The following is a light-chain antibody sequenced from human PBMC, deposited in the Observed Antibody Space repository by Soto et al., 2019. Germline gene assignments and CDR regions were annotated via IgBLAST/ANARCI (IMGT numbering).Light chain of an antibody. J-gene: IGKJ1*01. V-gene: IGKV3-20*01. CDR3: QQYGSSPWT. Sequence: EIVLTQSPGTLSLSPGERATLSCRASQSVSSSYLAWYQQKPGQAPRLLIYGASSRATGIPDRFSGSGSGQVFPLTIRRPEPEDFAVYYCQQYGSSPWTFGQGTKVEIK. CDR1: QSVSSSY. CDR2: GAS.